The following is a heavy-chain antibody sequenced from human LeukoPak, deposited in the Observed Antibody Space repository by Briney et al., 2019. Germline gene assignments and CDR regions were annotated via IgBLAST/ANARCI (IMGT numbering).Heavy chain of an antibody. D-gene: IGHD4-17*01. CDR2: IYTNGNT. J-gene: IGHJ5*02. Sequence: GGPLRLSCAASGFIFRNYGMNWVRQAPGKGLEWVSGIYTNGNTRYADSVRGRFTISRDNSKNTLYLQMHSLRDEDTAVYYCARPPTVTTFPSWGQGTLVTVSS. CDR3: ARPPTVTTFPS. CDR1: GFIFRNYG. V-gene: IGHV3-23*05.